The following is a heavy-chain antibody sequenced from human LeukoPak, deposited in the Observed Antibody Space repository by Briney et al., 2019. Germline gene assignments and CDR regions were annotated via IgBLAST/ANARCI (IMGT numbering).Heavy chain of an antibody. D-gene: IGHD1-14*01. CDR2: INPNSGGT. J-gene: IGHJ4*02. V-gene: IGHV1-2*02. CDR3: ARDRVIVGGTATYNFDH. CDR1: GYTFTGYY. Sequence: ALVKVSRKASGYTFTGYYMHWVRQAPGQGLEWMGWINPNSGGTNYAQKFQGRVTMTRDMSTSTVYMELSSLTSEDTAVYYCARDRVIVGGTATYNFDHWGQGTLVTVSS.